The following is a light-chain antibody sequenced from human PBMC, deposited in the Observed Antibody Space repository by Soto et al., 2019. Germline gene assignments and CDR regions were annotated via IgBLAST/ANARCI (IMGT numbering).Light chain of an antibody. J-gene: IGKJ5*01. V-gene: IGKV1-39*01. Sequence: DIQMTQSASSLSASVGDRVTITCRASQSISNYLNWYQQKPGKAPNLLIHAASSLQSGVPPRFSGSGSGTDFTPTISSLQPEDFATYFCQQSYRNPITFGQGTRLEIK. CDR2: AAS. CDR1: QSISNY. CDR3: QQSYRNPIT.